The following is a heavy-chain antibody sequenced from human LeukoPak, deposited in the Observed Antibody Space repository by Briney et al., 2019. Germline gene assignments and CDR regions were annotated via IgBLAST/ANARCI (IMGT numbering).Heavy chain of an antibody. CDR1: GFTFSSYC. Sequence: PGGSLRLSCAASGFTFSSYCMNWVRQAPGKGLEWVSFISTSSSYIHYADSVKGRFTISRDNAKNSLYLQMNSLRAEDTAVYYCARTAIAPAAFYNWFDPWGQGTLVTVSS. D-gene: IGHD2-2*01. V-gene: IGHV3-21*01. J-gene: IGHJ5*02. CDR2: ISTSSSYI. CDR3: ARTAIAPAAFYNWFDP.